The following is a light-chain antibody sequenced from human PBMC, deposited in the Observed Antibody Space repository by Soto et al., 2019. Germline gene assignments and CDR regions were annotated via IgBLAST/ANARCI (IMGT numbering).Light chain of an antibody. Sequence: QSVLTQPPSVSAAPGQKVTISCSGSSSNIGGNSVSWYQQLPGTAPKLLIYDDNKRPSGIPDRFSGSKPGKSATLGITGFQTGDEADYYCGSWDSSLSAYVFGNGTNVTV. CDR3: GSWDSSLSAYV. CDR1: SSNIGGNS. J-gene: IGLJ1*01. CDR2: DDN. V-gene: IGLV1-51*01.